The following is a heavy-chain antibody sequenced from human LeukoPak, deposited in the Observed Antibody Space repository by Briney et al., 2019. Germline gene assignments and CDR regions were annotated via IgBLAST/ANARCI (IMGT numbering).Heavy chain of an antibody. D-gene: IGHD4/OR15-4a*01. J-gene: IGHJ4*02. CDR3: ARIFVYPNYYFDY. CDR2: IYYSGST. V-gene: IGHV4-59*01. CDR1: GGSISSYY. Sequence: SETLSLTFTVSGGSISSYYWSWIRQPPGKGLEWIGYIYYSGSTNYNPSLKSRVTISVDTSKNQFSLKLSSVTAADTAVYYCARIFVYPNYYFDYWGQGTLVTVSS.